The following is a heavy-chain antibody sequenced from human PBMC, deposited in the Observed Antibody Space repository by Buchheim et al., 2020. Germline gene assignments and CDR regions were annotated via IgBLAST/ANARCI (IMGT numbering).Heavy chain of an antibody. CDR2: MNPNSGNT. CDR1: GYTFTSYD. Sequence: QVQLVQSGAEVKKPGASVKVSCKASGYTFTSYDINWVRQATGQGLEWMGWMNPNSGNTGYAQKFQGRVTMTSTTSISTAYMELSSLRSEDTAVYYCASLGYCSGGSCYSAGYMDVWGKGTT. D-gene: IGHD2-15*01. CDR3: ASLGYCSGGSCYSAGYMDV. V-gene: IGHV1-8*01. J-gene: IGHJ6*03.